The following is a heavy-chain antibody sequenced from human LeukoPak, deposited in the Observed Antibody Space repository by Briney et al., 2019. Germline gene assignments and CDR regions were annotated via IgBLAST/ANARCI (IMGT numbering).Heavy chain of an antibody. CDR2: ISYYGSNK. V-gene: IGHV3-30*04. CDR3: ARDSLYYDILTGYRRWKWFAP. J-gene: IGHJ5*02. CDR1: GFTFSSYA. D-gene: IGHD3-9*01. Sequence: GMSLRLSCSASGFTFSSYAMQRLPQAPGKELEGLAVISYYGSNKYYADSVKGRFTIYRDNSKNTLYLQMNSLRAEDPAVYYCARDSLYYDILTGYRRWKWFAPWGQGTLVTVSS.